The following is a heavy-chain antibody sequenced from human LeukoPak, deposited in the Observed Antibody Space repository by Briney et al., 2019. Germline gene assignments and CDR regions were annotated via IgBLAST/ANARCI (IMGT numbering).Heavy chain of an antibody. V-gene: IGHV1-69*05. Sequence: HRASVKVSCKASGGTFSSYAISWVRQAPGQGLEWMGGIIPIFGTANYAQKFQGRVTITTDESTSTAYMELSSLRSEDTAVYYCARGAAYSSSWWDWFDPWGQGTLVTVSS. CDR2: IIPIFGTA. CDR1: GGTFSSYA. J-gene: IGHJ5*02. D-gene: IGHD6-13*01. CDR3: ARGAAYSSSWWDWFDP.